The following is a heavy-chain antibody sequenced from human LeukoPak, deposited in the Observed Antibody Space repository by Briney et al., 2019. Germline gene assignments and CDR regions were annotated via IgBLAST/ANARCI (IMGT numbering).Heavy chain of an antibody. CDR2: ICYSGST. CDR1: GGSISSYY. J-gene: IGHJ4*02. D-gene: IGHD6-6*01. Sequence: SQTLSLTCTVSGGSISSYYWSWVRQPPGKGLEWIGYICYSGSTNYNPSLKSRVTISVDTSKNQFSLKLSSVTAADTAVYYCARSPRGYSSSTHCFDYWGQGTLVTVSS. V-gene: IGHV4-59*01. CDR3: ARSPRGYSSSTHCFDY.